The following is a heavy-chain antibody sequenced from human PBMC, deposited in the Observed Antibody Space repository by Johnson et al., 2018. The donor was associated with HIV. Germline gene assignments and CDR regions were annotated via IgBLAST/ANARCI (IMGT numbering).Heavy chain of an antibody. D-gene: IGHD6-13*01. CDR1: GFIFSSYG. CDR2: IWYDGSRK. J-gene: IGHJ3*02. CDR3: ARDLAYNSRWTGAFDI. Sequence: QVQLVESGGGVVQPGGSLRLSCAASGFIFSSYGMHWVRQVPGKGLEWVAFIWYDGSRKYYPDSVKGRFTISRVNSKNMLYLQMNSLRVEDTAVYYCARDLAYNSRWTGAFDIWGQGTMVTVSS. V-gene: IGHV3-30*02.